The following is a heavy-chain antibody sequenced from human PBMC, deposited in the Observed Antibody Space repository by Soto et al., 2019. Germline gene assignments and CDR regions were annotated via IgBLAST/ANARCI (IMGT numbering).Heavy chain of an antibody. V-gene: IGHV4-34*01. CDR3: ARGRHVVPSALFRRAGDYALDV. J-gene: IGHJ6*02. D-gene: IGHD2-2*01. Sequence: SETLSLTCAVYGGSFSGYYWSWIRQPPGKGLEWIGEINHSGSTKDNPSLTSRVTISVDTSKNQFSLRLSSVTAADTAVYYCARGRHVVPSALFRRAGDYALDVWGQGTTVTVSS. CDR2: INHSGST. CDR1: GGSFSGYY.